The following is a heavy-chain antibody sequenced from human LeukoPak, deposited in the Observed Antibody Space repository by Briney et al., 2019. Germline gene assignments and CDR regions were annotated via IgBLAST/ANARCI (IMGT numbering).Heavy chain of an antibody. Sequence: ASVKVSCKTSGYTSTTYGLSWVRQATGQGLEWMGWMNPNSGNTGYAQKFQGRVTITRNTSISTAYMELSSLKSEDTAVYYCARSSSGWYNWFDPWGQGTLVTVSS. D-gene: IGHD6-19*01. V-gene: IGHV1-8*03. CDR3: ARSSSGWYNWFDP. CDR1: GYTSTTYG. J-gene: IGHJ5*02. CDR2: MNPNSGNT.